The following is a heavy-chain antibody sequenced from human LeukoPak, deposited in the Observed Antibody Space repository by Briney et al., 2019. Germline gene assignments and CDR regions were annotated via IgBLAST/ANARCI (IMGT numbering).Heavy chain of an antibody. V-gene: IGHV3-53*01. CDR2: IYIGGIT. J-gene: IGHJ4*02. Sequence: GGSLRLSCAASGFTVSSHCMSWVRQAPGKGLEWVSIIYIGGITWYADSMKGRITISRDNSKNTLYLQMDSLRAEDTAVYSCARIYGDGWYADHWGQGTLVTVSS. D-gene: IGHD6-19*01. CDR1: GFTVSSHC. CDR3: ARIYGDGWYADH.